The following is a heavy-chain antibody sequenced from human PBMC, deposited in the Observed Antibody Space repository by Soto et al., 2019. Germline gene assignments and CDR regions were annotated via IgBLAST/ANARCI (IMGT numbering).Heavy chain of an antibody. J-gene: IGHJ4*02. CDR1: GFTFSAYW. CDR3: ARGPRVSSTGTGAH. V-gene: IGHV3-74*01. CDR2: ISDDGSTA. D-gene: IGHD1-1*01. Sequence: GEALTISCAVSGFTFSAYWMHWVRHVPGTALPWVSIISDDGSTATYADSVKGRFVISRDNAKTSLYIAMNTLRADDSGLYYCARGPRVSSTGTGAHWGRGTLVTVSS.